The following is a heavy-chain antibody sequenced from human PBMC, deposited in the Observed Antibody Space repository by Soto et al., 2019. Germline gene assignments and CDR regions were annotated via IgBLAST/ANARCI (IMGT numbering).Heavy chain of an antibody. V-gene: IGHV3-21*01. CDR1: GFTFSSYS. J-gene: IGHJ5*02. CDR3: ARDPLYVSGRSTLRNWFDP. D-gene: IGHD3-10*01. CDR2: ISSSSSYI. Sequence: EVQLVESGGGLVKPGGSLRLSCAASGFTFSSYSMNWVRQAPGKGLEWVSSISSSSSYIYYADSVKGRFTISRDNAKNSLYLQMNSLGAEDTAVYYCARDPLYVSGRSTLRNWFDPWGQGTLFTVSS.